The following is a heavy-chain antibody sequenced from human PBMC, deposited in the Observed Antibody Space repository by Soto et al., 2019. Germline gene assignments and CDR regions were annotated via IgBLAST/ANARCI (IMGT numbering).Heavy chain of an antibody. J-gene: IGHJ3*02. CDR2: IHYSGST. CDR3: ARYVCGDDCYGFDI. D-gene: IGHD2-21*02. Sequence: QVQLQESGPGLVKPSDTLSLTCTVSGGSISGYFWSWIRQPPGKGLEWIGYIHYSGSTTYNPSLRTRVTISLDMTKNPFSLKLGSVIAADTVVYYCARYVCGDDCYGFDIWGQGTMVTVSS. V-gene: IGHV4-59*07. CDR1: GGSISGYF.